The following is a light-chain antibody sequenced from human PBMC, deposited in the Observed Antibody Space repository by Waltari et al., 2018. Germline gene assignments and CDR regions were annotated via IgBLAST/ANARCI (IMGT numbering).Light chain of an antibody. Sequence: DIQMTQSPSTLSASVGDRVTISCRASQSIRTWLAWYQQKPGKAPKLLIYRASHLEGGVPSRFGGSGFGTEFTLTISSLQPDDFATYYCQQYNNYWTFGQGTKVEIK. CDR3: QQYNNYWT. CDR2: RAS. CDR1: QSIRTW. J-gene: IGKJ1*01. V-gene: IGKV1-5*03.